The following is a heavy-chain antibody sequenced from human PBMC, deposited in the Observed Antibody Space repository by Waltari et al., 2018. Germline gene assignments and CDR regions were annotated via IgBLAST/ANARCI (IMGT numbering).Heavy chain of an antibody. V-gene: IGHV4-34*01. Sequence: QVQLQQWGAGLLKPSETLSLTCAVYGGSFSGYSWSWIRQPPGKGLEWIGEINHSGSTNYNPSLKSRVTISVDTSKNQFSLKLSSVTAADTAVYYCARGLVRGVIYAFDIWGQGTMVTVSS. D-gene: IGHD3-10*01. CDR2: INHSGST. CDR1: GGSFSGYS. J-gene: IGHJ3*02. CDR3: ARGLVRGVIYAFDI.